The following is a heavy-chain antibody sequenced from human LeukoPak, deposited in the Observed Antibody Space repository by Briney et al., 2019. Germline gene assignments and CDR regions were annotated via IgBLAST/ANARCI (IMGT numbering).Heavy chain of an antibody. V-gene: IGHV4-4*07. D-gene: IGHD3-10*01. CDR3: ARDSGTTGEVKFDP. J-gene: IGHJ5*02. CDR2: VYTGGST. Sequence: SETLSLTCTVSGGSISRCYWSWIRQPAGKGLEWIGRVYTGGSTTYNPSLKSRVTMSIDTSKNQFSLKVSSVTAADTAVYYCARDSGTTGEVKFDPWGQGTLVTVSS. CDR1: GGSISRCY.